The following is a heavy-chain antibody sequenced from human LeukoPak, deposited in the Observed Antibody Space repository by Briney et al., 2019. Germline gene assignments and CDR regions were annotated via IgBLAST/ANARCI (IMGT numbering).Heavy chain of an antibody. CDR3: AKTLVASPGNTGGP. CDR1: GFTFSDYY. J-gene: IGHJ5*02. D-gene: IGHD2-2*01. Sequence: PGGSLRLSCSASGFTFSDYYMSWFRQAPGKGLEWISYIGGGGSPTSYADYVKGRFTTSRDNAEKSLYLQMNSLSAEDTAVYYCAKTLVASPGNTGGPWGQGTLVTVSS. V-gene: IGHV3-11*03. CDR2: IGGGGSPT.